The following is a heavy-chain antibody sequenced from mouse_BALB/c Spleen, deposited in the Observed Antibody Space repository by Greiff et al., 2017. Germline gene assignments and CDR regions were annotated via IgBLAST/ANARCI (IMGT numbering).Heavy chain of an antibody. V-gene: IGHV14-3*02. CDR1: GFNIKDTY. CDR2: IDPANGNT. D-gene: IGHD1-1*01. J-gene: IGHJ2*01. Sequence: EVQLQQSGAELVKPGASVKLSCTASGFNIKDTYMHWVKQRPEQGLEWIGRIDPANGNTKYDPKFQGKATITADTSSNTAYLQLSSLTSEDTAVYYCAFYSYFDYWGQGTTLTVSS. CDR3: AFYSYFDY.